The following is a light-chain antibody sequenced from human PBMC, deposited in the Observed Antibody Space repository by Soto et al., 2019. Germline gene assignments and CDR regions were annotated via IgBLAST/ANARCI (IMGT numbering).Light chain of an antibody. Sequence: QSVLTQPASVSGSPGQSLTISCTGTSSDVGGYNYVSWYQQHPGKAPKLMIYDVSNRPSGVSNRFSGSKSGNTASLTISGLQAEDEADYYCSSYTRSSTLYVFGTGNKVTVL. J-gene: IGLJ1*01. CDR1: SSDVGGYNY. V-gene: IGLV2-14*01. CDR3: SSYTRSSTLYV. CDR2: DVS.